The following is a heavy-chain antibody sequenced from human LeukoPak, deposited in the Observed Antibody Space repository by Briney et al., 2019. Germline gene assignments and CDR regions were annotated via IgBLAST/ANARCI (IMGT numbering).Heavy chain of an antibody. Sequence: SETLSLTCTVCGVSISSRSYYWGWIRQPPGKGLEWIGNVYYSGSTYYNPSLKSRVTISVDTSKNQFSLKLTSVTAADTAVYYCAREFDYWGQGTLVTVSS. CDR2: VYYSGST. J-gene: IGHJ4*02. CDR3: AREFDY. CDR1: GVSISSRSYY. V-gene: IGHV4-39*02.